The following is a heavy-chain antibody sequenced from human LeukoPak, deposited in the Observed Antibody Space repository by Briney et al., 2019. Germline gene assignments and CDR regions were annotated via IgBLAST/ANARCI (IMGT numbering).Heavy chain of an antibody. J-gene: IGHJ3*02. CDR3: ARDRGSGSFDI. CDR2: INSDGSTT. V-gene: IGHV3-74*01. Sequence: PGGSLRLSCAASGFTFSNYWMHWVRQAPGKGLVWVSVINSDGSTTSHADSVKGRSTISRDNAKNTLYLQMKSLRAEDTAVYYCARDRGSGSFDIWGQGTMATVSS. CDR1: GFTFSNYW. D-gene: IGHD3-10*01.